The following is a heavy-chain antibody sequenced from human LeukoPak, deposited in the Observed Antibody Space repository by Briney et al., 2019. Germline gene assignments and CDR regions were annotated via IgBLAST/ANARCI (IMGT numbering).Heavy chain of an antibody. CDR2: IKSKTDGGTT. V-gene: IGHV3-15*01. Sequence: GGSLRLSCAASGFTFSNAWMSWVRQAPGKGLEWVGRIKSKTDGGTTDYAAPVKGRFTISRGDSKNTLYLQMNSLRAEDTAVYYCARTYYYSSGRFDPWGQGTLVTVSS. CDR3: ARTYYYSSGRFDP. J-gene: IGHJ5*02. CDR1: GFTFSNAW. D-gene: IGHD3-10*01.